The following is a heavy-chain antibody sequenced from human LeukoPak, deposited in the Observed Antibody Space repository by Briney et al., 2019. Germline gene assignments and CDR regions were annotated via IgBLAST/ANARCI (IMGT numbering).Heavy chain of an antibody. CDR3: ARGGMQWPQRGWFDP. CDR2: IYYSGST. Sequence: SETLSLTCTVSGGSISSYYWSWIRQPPGKGLEWIGYIYYSGSTNYNPSLKSRVTMSVDTSKNQFSLKLSSVTAADTALYYCARGGMQWPQRGWFDPWGQGTLVTVSS. J-gene: IGHJ5*02. V-gene: IGHV4-59*12. D-gene: IGHD6-19*01. CDR1: GGSISSYY.